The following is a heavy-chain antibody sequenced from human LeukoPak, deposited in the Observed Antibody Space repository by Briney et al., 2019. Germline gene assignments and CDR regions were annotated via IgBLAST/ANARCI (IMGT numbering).Heavy chain of an antibody. J-gene: IGHJ4*02. CDR2: ISSNGDNT. CDR3: VRGTGY. CDR1: GITLSTYV. Sequence: GGSLRLSCSVSGITLSTYVMLWVRQAPGRGLEYVSAISSNGDNTYYADSVKGRFTISRDNSKNTLYLQMSSLRADDTAVYYCVRGTGYWGQRTLVTVSS. V-gene: IGHV3-64D*06.